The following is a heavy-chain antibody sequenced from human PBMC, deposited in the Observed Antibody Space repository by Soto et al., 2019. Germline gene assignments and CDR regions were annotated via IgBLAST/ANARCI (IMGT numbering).Heavy chain of an antibody. CDR2: VFYSGST. CDR3: ARHSLVYDILTGYYKGPFDY. V-gene: IGHV4-39*01. CDR1: GGSIKSGSYY. J-gene: IGHJ4*02. D-gene: IGHD3-9*01. Sequence: SETLSLTCTVSGGSIKSGSYYWGWIRQPPGKGLEWIGSVFYSGSTYYNPSLKGRVTISVDTSKNQFSLKLSSVTAADTAVYYCARHSLVYDILTGYYKGPFDYWGQGTLVTVSS.